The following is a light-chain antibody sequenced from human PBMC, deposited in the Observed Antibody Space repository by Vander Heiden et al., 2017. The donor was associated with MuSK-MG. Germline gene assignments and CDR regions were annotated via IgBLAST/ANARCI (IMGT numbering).Light chain of an antibody. V-gene: IGKV3-11*01. CDR1: QTIRSY. J-gene: IGKJ4*01. CDR3: QQRSNWPPLT. CDR2: DAS. Sequence: DIVLTQSPATLSLSPGERATLSCRASQTIRSYLAWYQQKPGQAPRLLIYDASTRATGIPARFSGSGTGTDFTLTISDLEPKDSAVYYCQQRSNWPPLTFGGGTKVEIK.